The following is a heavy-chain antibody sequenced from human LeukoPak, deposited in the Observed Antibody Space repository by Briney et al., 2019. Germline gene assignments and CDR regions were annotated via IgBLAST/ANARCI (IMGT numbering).Heavy chain of an antibody. CDR1: GFTSSSYA. CDR3: AKAAAAPGFDF. Sequence: GGSLRLSCAASGFTSSSYALNWVRQAPGKGLEWVATVSGSGDRMYHADSVKGRFTISRDNSKNTIYPQMNSLRAEDTALYYCAKAAAAPGFDFWGQGTLVTVSP. V-gene: IGHV3-23*01. CDR2: VSGSGDRM. J-gene: IGHJ4*02. D-gene: IGHD6-13*01.